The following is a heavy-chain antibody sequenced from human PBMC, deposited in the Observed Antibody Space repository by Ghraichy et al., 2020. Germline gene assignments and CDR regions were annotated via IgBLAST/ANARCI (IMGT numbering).Heavy chain of an antibody. J-gene: IGHJ6*02. CDR3: ARDYGTGVYDFWSESYYYYYGMDV. D-gene: IGHD3-3*01. CDR1: GFTFSSYS. CDR2: ISSSSSYI. Sequence: GGSLRLSCAASGFTFSSYSMNWVRQAPGKGLEWVSSISSSSSYIYYADSVKGRFTISRDNAKNSLYLQMNSLRAEDTAVYYCARDYGTGVYDFWSESYYYYYGMDVWGQGTTVTVSS. V-gene: IGHV3-21*01.